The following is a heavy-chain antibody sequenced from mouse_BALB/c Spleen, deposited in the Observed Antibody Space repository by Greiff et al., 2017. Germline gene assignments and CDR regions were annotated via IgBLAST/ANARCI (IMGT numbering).Heavy chain of an antibody. CDR2: ISTYYGDA. CDR1: GYTFTDYA. J-gene: IGHJ4*01. V-gene: IGHV1-67*01. Sequence: VQLQESGAELVRPGVSVKISCKGSGYTFTDYAMHWVKQSHAKSLEWIGVISTYYGDASYNQKFKGKATMTVDKSSSTAYMELRSLTSEDSAVYYCTRRADYDAYYAMDYWGQGTSVTVSS. CDR3: TRRADYDAYYAMDY. D-gene: IGHD2-4*01.